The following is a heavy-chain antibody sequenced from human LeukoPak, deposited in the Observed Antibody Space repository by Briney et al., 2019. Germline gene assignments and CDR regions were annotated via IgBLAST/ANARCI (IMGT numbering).Heavy chain of an antibody. V-gene: IGHV4-4*07. D-gene: IGHD2-2*01. J-gene: IGHJ4*02. CDR3: ARHERYCSSTSCYFDY. CDR2: IYTSGST. CDR1: GGSISSYY. Sequence: KPSETLSLTCTVSGGSISSYYWSWIRQPAGKGLEWIGRIYTSGSTNYNPSLKSRVTMSVDTSKNQFSLKLSSVTAADTAVYYCARHERYCSSTSCYFDYWGQGTLVTVSS.